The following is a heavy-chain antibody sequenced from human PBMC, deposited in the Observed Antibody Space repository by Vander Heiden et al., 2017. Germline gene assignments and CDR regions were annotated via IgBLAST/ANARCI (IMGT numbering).Heavy chain of an antibody. CDR1: GFTFISYA. V-gene: IGHV3-30-3*01. Sequence: QVQLVESGGGVVQPGRSLRLYSPASGFTFISYAMHWVRQAPGKGLEWVAVISYDGSNKYYADSVKGRFTISRDNSKNTLYLQMNSLRAEDTAVYYCARDYYDSSGYYYNFDYWGQGTLVTVSS. CDR2: ISYDGSNK. D-gene: IGHD3-22*01. CDR3: ARDYYDSSGYYYNFDY. J-gene: IGHJ4*02.